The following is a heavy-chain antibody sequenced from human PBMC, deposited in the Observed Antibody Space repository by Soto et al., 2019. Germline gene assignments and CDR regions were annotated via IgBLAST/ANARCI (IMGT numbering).Heavy chain of an antibody. CDR1: GVTFSTYT. CDR2: ISAGGGST. J-gene: IGHJ6*03. V-gene: IGHV3-23*01. Sequence: GGSLRLSCAASGVTFSTYTLSWVRQAPGKGLEWVSTISAGGGSTYYADSVKGRFTISRDNSKNTMYLQMNSLRAEDTAVYYCAKVRPTGYYYYYMDVWGKGTTVTVSS. CDR3: AKVRPTGYYYYYMDV.